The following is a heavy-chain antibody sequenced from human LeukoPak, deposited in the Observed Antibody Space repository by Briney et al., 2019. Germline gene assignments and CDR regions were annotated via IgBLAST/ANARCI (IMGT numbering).Heavy chain of an antibody. Sequence: ASVTVSCKASGYTFTSYYMHWVRQAPGQGLEWMGIINPSGGSTSYAQKFQGRVTMTRDVSTSTAYMELSSLRSEDTAVYYCARATYYDFWSGYSHGYYYYYYMDVWGKGTTVTVSS. J-gene: IGHJ6*03. CDR1: GYTFTSYY. CDR3: ARATYYDFWSGYSHGYYYYYYMDV. V-gene: IGHV1-46*01. D-gene: IGHD3-3*01. CDR2: INPSGGST.